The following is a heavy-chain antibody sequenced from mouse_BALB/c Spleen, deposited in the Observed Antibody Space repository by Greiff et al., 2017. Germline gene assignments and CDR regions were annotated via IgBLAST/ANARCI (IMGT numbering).Heavy chain of an antibody. J-gene: IGHJ3*01. Sequence: EVQLQESGPSLVKPSPTLSLTCSVTGDSITSGYWNWIRKFPGNKLEYMGYISYSGSTYYNPSLKSRISITRDTSKNQYYLQLNSVTTEDTATYYCAKDEYLRAWFAYWGQGTLVTVSA. CDR1: GDSITSGY. CDR2: ISYSGST. V-gene: IGHV3-8*02. D-gene: IGHD5-1*01. CDR3: AKDEYLRAWFAY.